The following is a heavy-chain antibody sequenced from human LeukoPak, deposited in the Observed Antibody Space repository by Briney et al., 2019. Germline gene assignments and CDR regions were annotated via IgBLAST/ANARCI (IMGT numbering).Heavy chain of an antibody. J-gene: IGHJ4*02. CDR1: GFTFRSYS. V-gene: IGHV3-48*02. D-gene: IGHD6-19*01. CDR2: ITSSSSTM. CDR3: ARGVAGMAYFDY. Sequence: GGSLRLSCAASGFTFRSYSMSWVRQAPGKGLEWVSYITSSSSTMYYADSVKGRFTISRDNAQNSLYLQMNSLRDEDTAVYYCARGVAGMAYFDYWGQGTLVTVSS.